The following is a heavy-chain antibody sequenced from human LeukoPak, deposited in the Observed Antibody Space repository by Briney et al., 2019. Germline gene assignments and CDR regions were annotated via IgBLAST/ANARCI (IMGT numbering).Heavy chain of an antibody. CDR2: IYPGDSDT. CDR3: ARNRGPYYYDSSGYDP. V-gene: IGHV5-51*01. Sequence: GESLKISCKGSGYTFSSNWIGWVRQMPGKGLEWMGIIYPGDSDTRYSPSFQGQVTISADKSISTAYLQWSSLKASDTAMYYCARNRGPYYYDSSGYDPWGQGTLVTVSS. D-gene: IGHD3-22*01. CDR1: GYTFSSNW. J-gene: IGHJ5*02.